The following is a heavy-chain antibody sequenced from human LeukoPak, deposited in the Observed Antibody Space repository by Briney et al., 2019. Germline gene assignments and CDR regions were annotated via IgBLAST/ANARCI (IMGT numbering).Heavy chain of an antibody. V-gene: IGHV1-2*02. Sequence: GASVKVSCKASGYTFTGYYMHWVRQAPGQGLEWMGWINPNSGGTNYAQKFQGRVTMTRDTSISTAYMELSRLRSDDTAVYYCATPTMVRGVSPYYFDYWGQGTLVTVSS. CDR1: GYTFTGYY. CDR2: INPNSGGT. D-gene: IGHD3-10*01. CDR3: ATPTMVRGVSPYYFDY. J-gene: IGHJ4*02.